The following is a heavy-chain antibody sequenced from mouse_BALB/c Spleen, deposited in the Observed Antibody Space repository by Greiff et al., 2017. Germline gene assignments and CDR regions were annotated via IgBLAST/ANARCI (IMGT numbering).Heavy chain of an antibody. CDR2: IYPGNVNT. CDR1: GYTFTSYY. V-gene: IGHV1S56*01. Sequence: QVQLQQSGPELVKPGASVRISCKASGYTFTSYYIHWVKQRPGQGLGWIGWIYPGNVNTKYNEKFKGKATLTADKSSSTAYMQLSSLTSEDSAVYFCARGGTRYAMDYWGQGTSVTVSS. J-gene: IGHJ4*01. D-gene: IGHD3-3*01. CDR3: ARGGTRYAMDY.